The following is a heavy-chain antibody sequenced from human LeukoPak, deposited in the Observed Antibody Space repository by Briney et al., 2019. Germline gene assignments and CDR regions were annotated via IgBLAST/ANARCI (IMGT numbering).Heavy chain of an antibody. J-gene: IGHJ4*02. Sequence: GGSLRLSCAASGFTFSSYWMHWVRQAPGKGLVWVSRINSDGSSTSYADSVKGRFTISRDNAKNTLYQQMNSLRAEDTAVYYCARDPGYYDSSGYPENWGQGTLVTVSS. CDR1: GFTFSSYW. V-gene: IGHV3-74*01. D-gene: IGHD3-22*01. CDR2: INSDGSST. CDR3: ARDPGYYDSSGYPEN.